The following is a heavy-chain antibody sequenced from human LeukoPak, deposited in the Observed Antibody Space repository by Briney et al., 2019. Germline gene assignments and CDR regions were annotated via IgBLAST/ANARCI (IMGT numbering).Heavy chain of an antibody. CDR2: IDYSGST. CDR1: GGSTSGYC. J-gene: IGHJ4*02. V-gene: IGHV4-59*01. D-gene: IGHD4-17*01. CDR3: ARTASTVTTAIDY. Sequence: PSETLSLTCTVSGGSTSGYCWSWIRQPPGKGLEWIGYIDYSGSTNYNPSLKSRVTISVDTSKNQFSLRLRYVTAADPAVYYCARTASTVTTAIDYWGQGTLVTVSS.